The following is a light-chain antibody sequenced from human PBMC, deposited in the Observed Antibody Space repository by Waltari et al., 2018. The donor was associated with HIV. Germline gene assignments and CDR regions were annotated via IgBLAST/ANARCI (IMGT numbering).Light chain of an antibody. CDR3: QQSYSTFMYT. Sequence: DIQMTQSPSSLSASVGDRVTIPCRASQSISSYLNWYQQKPGKAPKLLIYAASNLQSGVPSRFSGRGSGTDFTLTIGSLQPEDFATYYCQQSYSTFMYTFGQGTKLEIK. V-gene: IGKV1-39*01. CDR1: QSISSY. J-gene: IGKJ2*01. CDR2: AAS.